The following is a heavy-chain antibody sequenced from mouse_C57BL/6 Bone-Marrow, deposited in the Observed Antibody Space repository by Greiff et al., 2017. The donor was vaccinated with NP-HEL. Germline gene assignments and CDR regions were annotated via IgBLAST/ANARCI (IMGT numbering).Heavy chain of an antibody. Sequence: EVMLVESGGGLVKPGGSLKLSCAASGFTFSSYAMSWVRQTPEKRLEWVATISDGGSYTYYPDNVKGRFTISRDNAKNNLYLQMSHLKSEDTAMYYCARVDPYSFDYWGQGTTLTVSS. J-gene: IGHJ2*01. CDR3: ARVDPYSFDY. CDR2: ISDGGSYT. CDR1: GFTFSSYA. V-gene: IGHV5-4*03.